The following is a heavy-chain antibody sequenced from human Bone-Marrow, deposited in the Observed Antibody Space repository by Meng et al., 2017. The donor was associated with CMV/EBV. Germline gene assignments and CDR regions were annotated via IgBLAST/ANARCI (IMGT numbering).Heavy chain of an antibody. CDR2: INHSGST. D-gene: IGHD1-26*01. CDR1: GGSFSGYY. CDR3: ARDGSHRSPDYYYYGMDV. J-gene: IGHJ6*02. V-gene: IGHV4-34*01. Sequence: GSLRLSCAVYGGSFSGYYWSWIRQPPGKGLEWIGEINHSGSTNYNPSLKSRVTISVDTSKNQFSLKLSSVTAADTAVYYCARDGSHRSPDYYYYGMDVWGQGTTVTVS.